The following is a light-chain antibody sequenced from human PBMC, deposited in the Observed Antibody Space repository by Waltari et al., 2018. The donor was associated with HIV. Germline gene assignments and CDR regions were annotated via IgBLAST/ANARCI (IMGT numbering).Light chain of an antibody. CDR2: GAS. CDR3: QQYNHWPLA. CDR1: QSVSRN. Sequence: EIVMTQSPSILSVSPGERATLSCRASQSVSRNVAWYQQRPGQAPRLLIYGASVRTTDIPARFSGSGSATEFTLTISSLQSEDFAVYFCQQYNHWPLAFGQGTKVEVK. V-gene: IGKV3-15*01. J-gene: IGKJ1*01.